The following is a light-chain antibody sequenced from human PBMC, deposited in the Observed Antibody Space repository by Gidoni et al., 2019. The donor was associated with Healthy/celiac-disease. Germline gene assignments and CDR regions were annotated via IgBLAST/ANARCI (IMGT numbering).Light chain of an antibody. Sequence: DIQMNQSPSSLYASVGDRVTITCQASQDISNYLNWYQQKPGKAPKLLIYDASNLETGVPSRFSGSGSGTDFTFTISSLQPEDIATYYCQQYDNLPLTFGGGTQVEIK. J-gene: IGKJ4*01. V-gene: IGKV1-33*01. CDR2: DAS. CDR3: QQYDNLPLT. CDR1: QDISNY.